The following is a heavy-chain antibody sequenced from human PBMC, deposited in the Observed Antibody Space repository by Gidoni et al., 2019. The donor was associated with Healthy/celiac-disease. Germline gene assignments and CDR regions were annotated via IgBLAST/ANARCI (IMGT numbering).Heavy chain of an antibody. CDR3: ARARPLGYYYGMDV. CDR1: GGSVSSGSYY. Sequence: QVQLPESGPGLVKPSETLSLTCTVSGGSVSSGSYYWSWIRQPPGKGLEWIGYIYYSGSTNYNPSLKSRVTISVDTSKNQCSLKLSSVTAADTAVYYCARARPLGYYYGMDVWGQGTTVTVSS. V-gene: IGHV4-61*01. J-gene: IGHJ6*02. D-gene: IGHD3-16*01. CDR2: IYYSGST.